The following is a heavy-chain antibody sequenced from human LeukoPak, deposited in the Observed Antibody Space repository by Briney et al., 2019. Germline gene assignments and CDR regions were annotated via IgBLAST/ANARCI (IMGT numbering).Heavy chain of an antibody. V-gene: IGHV3-23*01. J-gene: IGHJ4*02. CDR3: AKLRDSSGNYEFDY. CDR2: ISGSGGST. Sequence: GGSLRLSCAASGFTFSSYAMSWVRQAPGKGLEWVSTISGSGGSTYYADSVKGRFTISRDNSKNTLYLQMDSLRAEDTAIYYCAKLRDSSGNYEFDYCGQGALVTVSS. D-gene: IGHD1-26*01. CDR1: GFTFSSYA.